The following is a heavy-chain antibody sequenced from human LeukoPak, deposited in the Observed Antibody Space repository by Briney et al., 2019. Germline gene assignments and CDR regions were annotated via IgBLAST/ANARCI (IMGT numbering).Heavy chain of an antibody. CDR2: INPNSGGT. V-gene: IGHV1-2*06. D-gene: IGHD2-8*02. CDR3: ARVKCTGGVCRSWFDP. Sequence: ASVKVSCKASGYTFTGYYMHWVRQAPGQGLEWMGRINPNSGGTNYAQKFQGRVTMTRDTSFSTAYMELSRLRSDDTAVYYCARVKCTGGVCRSWFDPWGQETLVSVSS. J-gene: IGHJ5*02. CDR1: GYTFTGYY.